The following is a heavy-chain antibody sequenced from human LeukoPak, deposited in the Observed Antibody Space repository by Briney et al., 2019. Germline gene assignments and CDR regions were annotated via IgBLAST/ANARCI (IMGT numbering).Heavy chain of an antibody. CDR1: GFPFAGYW. CDR2: IKQDGSDK. V-gene: IGHV3-7*05. CDR3: ARDRGRGDY. D-gene: IGHD3-10*01. J-gene: IGHJ4*02. Sequence: GGSLRLACAASGFPFAGYWMMWVRQAPGKGLEWVANIKQDGSDKYYVDSVKGRFTISRDNAKNSLYLQMNSLRAEDTAVYYCARDRGRGDYWGQGTLVTVSS.